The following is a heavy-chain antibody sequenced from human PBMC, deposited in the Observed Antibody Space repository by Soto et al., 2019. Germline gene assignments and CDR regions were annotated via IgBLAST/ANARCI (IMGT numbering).Heavy chain of an antibody. CDR3: AGGCPRGTVTTLQSGAFDV. CDR2: INHSGST. J-gene: IGHJ3*01. D-gene: IGHD4-17*01. CDR1: GGSFSAYS. Sequence: QVQLQQWGAGLLKPSETLSLTCAVYGGSFSAYSWSWIRQPPGKGLEWIGEINHSGSTNYNPSLKSRVTISVDTSNKQFSLKLTSVTAADTAVYYCAGGCPRGTVTTLQSGAFDVWGQGTMVTVSS. V-gene: IGHV4-34*01.